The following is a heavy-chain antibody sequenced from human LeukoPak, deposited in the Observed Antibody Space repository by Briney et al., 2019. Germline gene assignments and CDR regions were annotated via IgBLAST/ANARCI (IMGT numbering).Heavy chain of an antibody. Sequence: GSLRLSCAASGFTFSNYGMNWVRQAPGKGLEWIGSIYYSGTTYYNPSLKSRVTFSLDTSKNQFSLKLSSVTAADTAMYFCARARGGYQRWLLGYWGQGTQVTVSS. V-gene: IGHV4-38-2*01. CDR2: IYYSGTT. CDR1: GFTFSNYG. CDR3: ARARGGYQRWLLGY. J-gene: IGHJ4*02. D-gene: IGHD5-24*01.